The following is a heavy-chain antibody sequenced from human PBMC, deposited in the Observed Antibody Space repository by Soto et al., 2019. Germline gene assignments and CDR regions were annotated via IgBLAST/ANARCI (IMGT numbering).Heavy chain of an antibody. J-gene: IGHJ5*01. CDR1: GYSFYNSG. D-gene: IGHD1-1*01. CDR3: SKNGTSWFAS. Sequence: QVQLVQSGPELKKPGASVKVSCKTSGYSFYNSGISWVRQAPGQGLEWMGWFSVVNGYAHYAQKFQGRVSSTADTLTSTAYMELRGLRSDDTAMYYCSKNGTSWFASWGQGTPVTVSS. V-gene: IGHV1-18*01. CDR2: FSVVNGYA.